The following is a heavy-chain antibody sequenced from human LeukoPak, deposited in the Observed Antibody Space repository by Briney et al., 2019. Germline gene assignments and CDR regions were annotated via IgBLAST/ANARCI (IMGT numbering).Heavy chain of an antibody. CDR3: AREFYDWFDP. Sequence: GGSLRLSCAASGFTFSSYAMHWVRQAPGKGLEWVAVISYGGSNKYYADSVKGRFTISRDNSKNTLYLQMNSLRAEDTAVYYCAREFYDWFDPWGQGTLVTVSS. D-gene: IGHD3-16*01. CDR1: GFTFSSYA. J-gene: IGHJ5*02. V-gene: IGHV3-30-3*01. CDR2: ISYGGSNK.